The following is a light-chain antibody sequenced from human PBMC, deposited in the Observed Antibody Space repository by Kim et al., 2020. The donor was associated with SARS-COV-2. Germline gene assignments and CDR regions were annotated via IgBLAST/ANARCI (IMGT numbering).Light chain of an antibody. Sequence: SVSPGERATLSCRASQSVSDKLNWYQQKPGQAPRLLIYRASARAAGVPAVFSGSGSGTDFTLTISSLQSEDSAVYYCQQHNDWPYTFGQGTKLEI. CDR1: QSVSDK. CDR2: RAS. V-gene: IGKV3-15*01. CDR3: QQHNDWPYT. J-gene: IGKJ2*01.